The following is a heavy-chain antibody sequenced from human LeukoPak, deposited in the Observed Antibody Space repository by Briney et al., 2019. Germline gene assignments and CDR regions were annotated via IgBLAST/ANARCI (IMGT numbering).Heavy chain of an antibody. CDR3: AKDFQGSSGWLYYFDY. V-gene: IGHV1-18*01. Sequence: ASVKVSCKASGYTFTSYGISWVRQAPGQGLEWMGWISAYNGNTNYAQKLQGRVTMTTDTSTSTAYMELRSLRSDDTAVYYCAKDFQGSSGWLYYFDYWGQGTLVTVSS. CDR1: GYTFTSYG. J-gene: IGHJ4*02. CDR2: ISAYNGNT. D-gene: IGHD6-19*01.